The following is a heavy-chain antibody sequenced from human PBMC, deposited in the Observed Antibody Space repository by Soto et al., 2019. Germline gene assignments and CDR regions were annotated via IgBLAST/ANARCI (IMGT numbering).Heavy chain of an antibody. D-gene: IGHD3-9*01. CDR1: GGSFSTYY. Sequence: SETLSLTCVVSGGSFSTYYYNWIRQSPGKGLEWIGEINNSGNNTYSPSLKSRVTMSLDTSKNQFSLKLTSVTAADTAVYYCARGGSNDWQVAFDIWGQGTMVTVSS. CDR2: INNSGNN. V-gene: IGHV4-34*01. CDR3: ARGGSNDWQVAFDI. J-gene: IGHJ3*02.